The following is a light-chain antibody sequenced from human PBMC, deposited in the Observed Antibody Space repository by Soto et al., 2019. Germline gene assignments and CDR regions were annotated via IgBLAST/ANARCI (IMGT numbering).Light chain of an antibody. V-gene: IGKV1-39*01. CDR3: QQANSFPRT. CDR1: QSIRYY. CDR2: AAS. J-gene: IGKJ5*01. Sequence: DIQMTQSPASLSASVGDRVTITCRASQSIRYYLNWYQQKPGKAHKLLIYAASTLQSGVPSRFSGSGSGTDFTLTISSLQPEDFATYYCQQANSFPRTFGQGTRLEIK.